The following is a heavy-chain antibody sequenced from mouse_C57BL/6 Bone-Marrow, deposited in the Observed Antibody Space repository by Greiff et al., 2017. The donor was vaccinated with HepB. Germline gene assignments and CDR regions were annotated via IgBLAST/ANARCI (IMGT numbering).Heavy chain of an antibody. CDR3: VRQGKGAMDY. Sequence: DVMLVESGGGLVQPKGSLKLSCAASGFSFNTYAMNWVRQAPGKGLEWVARIRSKSNNYATYYVDSVKDRFTISRDDSESMLYLQMNNLKTEDTAMYYCVRQGKGAMDYWGQGTSVTVSS. V-gene: IGHV10-1*01. CDR1: GFSFNTYA. J-gene: IGHJ4*01. CDR2: IRSKSNNYAT. D-gene: IGHD2-1*01.